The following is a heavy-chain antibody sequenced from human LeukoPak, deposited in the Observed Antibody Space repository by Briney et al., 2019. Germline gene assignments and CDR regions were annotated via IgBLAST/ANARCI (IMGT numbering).Heavy chain of an antibody. V-gene: IGHV3-74*01. Sequence: PGGSLRLSCAASGLTFSSYWMSWVRQAPGKGLVWVSRINSDGTNKGYADSVKGRFTISRDNAKNTLYLQMNSLRAEDTAVYYCAGERGFDAFDIWGQGTMVTVSS. CDR3: AGERGFDAFDI. CDR2: INSDGTNK. CDR1: GLTFSSYW. J-gene: IGHJ3*02.